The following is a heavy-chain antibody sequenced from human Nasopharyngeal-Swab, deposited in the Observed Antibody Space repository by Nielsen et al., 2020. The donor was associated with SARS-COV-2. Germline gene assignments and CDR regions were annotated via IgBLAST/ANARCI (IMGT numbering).Heavy chain of an antibody. Sequence: SETLSLTCVVSGASISSRNNYWGWIRQSPGKGLEWIGTIFSSGCTYNPSLKSRVTMSVDTSKNQFSLKLTSVTAADTAVYYCARDESGDYLGLPFDHWGRGTLVTVSS. D-gene: IGHD4-17*01. CDR3: ARDESGDYLGLPFDH. CDR2: IFSSGCT. V-gene: IGHV4-39*07. CDR1: GASISSRNNY. J-gene: IGHJ4*02.